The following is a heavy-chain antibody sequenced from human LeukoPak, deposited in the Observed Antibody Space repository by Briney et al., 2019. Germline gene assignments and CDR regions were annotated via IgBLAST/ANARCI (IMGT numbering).Heavy chain of an antibody. D-gene: IGHD5-18*01. CDR1: GFAFNFRTSG. CDR2: IRYDGSNK. J-gene: IGHJ5*02. V-gene: IGHV3-30*02. CDR3: AKKPGGPYSYGYESGDP. Sequence: GGSLRLSCAASGFAFNFRTSGMHWVRQAPGKGLEWVAFIRYDGSNKYYADSVKGRFTISRDNSKNTLYLQMNSLRAEDAAVYYCAKKPGGPYSYGYESGDPWGQGTLVTVSS.